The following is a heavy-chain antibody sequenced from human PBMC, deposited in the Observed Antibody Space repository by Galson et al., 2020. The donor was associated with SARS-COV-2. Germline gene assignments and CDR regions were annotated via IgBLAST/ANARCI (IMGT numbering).Heavy chain of an antibody. J-gene: IGHJ3*02. Sequence: GGSLRLSCAASGFTVTSNSMSWVRQVPGKGLEWVSVIYSGGDNTHYADSVQGRFSISRDSSKNTLNLQMNSLRADDTAVYYCARVLGDDYNRNRFDTWGQGTMVTVSS. D-gene: IGHD4-4*01. CDR1: GFTVTSNS. V-gene: IGHV3-66*01. CDR3: ARVLGDDYNRNRFDT. CDR2: IYSGGDNT.